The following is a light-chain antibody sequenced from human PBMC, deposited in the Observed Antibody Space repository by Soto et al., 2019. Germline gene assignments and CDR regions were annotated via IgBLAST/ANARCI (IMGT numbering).Light chain of an antibody. CDR1: QNIMTY. J-gene: IGKJ1*01. CDR2: AAS. Sequence: DIQMTQSPSSLSASVGDEVTITCRASQNIMTYLNWYQLKPGKPPRLLIYAASSLQSGVPSRFSGSGSGTDFTLNISSLQPEDFATYSCQQSYNSPQTFGRGTKVEIK. CDR3: QQSYNSPQT. V-gene: IGKV1-39*01.